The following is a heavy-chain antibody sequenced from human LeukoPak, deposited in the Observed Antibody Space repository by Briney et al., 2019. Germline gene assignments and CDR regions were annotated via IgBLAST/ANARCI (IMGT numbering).Heavy chain of an antibody. CDR3: AKDGGIAVAGTFDY. D-gene: IGHD6-19*01. J-gene: IGHJ4*02. CDR2: ISYDGSNK. Sequence: GGSLRLSCAASGFTFSSYTLHWVRQAPGKGLEWVAVISYDGSNKYYAASVKGRFSISRDNSKNTLYLQMNSLRAEDTALYYCAKDGGIAVAGTFDYWGQGTLVTVSS. V-gene: IGHV3-30-3*01. CDR1: GFTFSSYT.